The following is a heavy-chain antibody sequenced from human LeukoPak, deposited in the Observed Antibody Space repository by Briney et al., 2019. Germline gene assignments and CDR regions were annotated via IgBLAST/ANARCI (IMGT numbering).Heavy chain of an antibody. J-gene: IGHJ4*02. CDR1: GFAFSNYD. CDR3: AKPGRSFTSGY. Sequence: GGSLRLSCAASGFAFSNYDMSWVRQAPGKGLEWVSEISGSDGSTYYAGSVKGRFTISRDNSKNTLYLQMNSLRAEDTAVYYCAKPGRSFTSGYWSQGTLVTVSS. V-gene: IGHV3-23*01. D-gene: IGHD3-10*01. CDR2: ISGSDGST.